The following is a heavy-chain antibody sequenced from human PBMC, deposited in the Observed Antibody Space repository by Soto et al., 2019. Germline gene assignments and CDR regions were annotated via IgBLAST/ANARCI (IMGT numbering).Heavy chain of an antibody. J-gene: IGHJ1*01. CDR2: IRSKAYGGTT. V-gene: IGHV3-49*03. D-gene: IGHD1-26*01. CDR3: TRGALPTKVYFQH. CDR1: GFTFGDYA. Sequence: EVQLVESGGGLVQPGRSLRLSCTASGFTFGDYAMSWFRQAPGKGLEWVGFIRSKAYGGTTEYAASVKGRFTISRDDSNSIAYLQMNSLKTEDTAVYYCTRGALPTKVYFQHWGQVTLVTVSS.